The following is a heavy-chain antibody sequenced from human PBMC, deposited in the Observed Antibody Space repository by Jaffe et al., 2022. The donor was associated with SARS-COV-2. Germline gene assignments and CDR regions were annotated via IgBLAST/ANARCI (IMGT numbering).Heavy chain of an antibody. V-gene: IGHV3-23*01. J-gene: IGHJ4*02. CDR1: GFIFRSSV. CDR3: AKYFDASGTYTHFDY. CDR2: LGTPDGGA. Sequence: EVQLLESGGGLVQPGGSLRLSCAASGFIFRSSVMSWVRQAPGKGLEWVSHLGTPDGGAYYADSVRGRFTISRDISRTTLYLQMNSLRAEDTAVYFCAKYFDASGTYTHFDYWGLGTLVTVSS. D-gene: IGHD3-10*01.